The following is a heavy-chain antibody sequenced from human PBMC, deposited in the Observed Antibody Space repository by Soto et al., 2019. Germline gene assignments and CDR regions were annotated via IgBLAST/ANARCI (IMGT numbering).Heavy chain of an antibody. D-gene: IGHD6-19*01. CDR1: GFTFSSYG. Sequence: QVQLVESGGGVVQPGRSLRLSCAASGFTFSSYGTHWVRQAPGKGLEWVAVISYDGSNKYYADSVKGRFTISRDNSKNTLYLQMNSLRAEDTAVYYCAKGLAVAAYGMDVWGQGTTVTVSS. CDR2: ISYDGSNK. V-gene: IGHV3-30*18. CDR3: AKGLAVAAYGMDV. J-gene: IGHJ6*02.